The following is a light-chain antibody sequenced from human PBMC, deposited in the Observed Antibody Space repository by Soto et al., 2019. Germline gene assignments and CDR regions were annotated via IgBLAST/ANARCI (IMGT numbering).Light chain of an antibody. Sequence: QSALTQPASVSGSPGQSITIACTGTNRDVGSYNLVSWYQQRPGEAPKLIISEVRNRPSGISYRFTGSMSGNTASLTISGLPAEDEADYYCSSYTTTSTLVFGGGTKVTVL. J-gene: IGLJ3*02. CDR2: EVR. V-gene: IGLV2-14*01. CDR3: SSYTTTSTLV. CDR1: NRDVGSYNL.